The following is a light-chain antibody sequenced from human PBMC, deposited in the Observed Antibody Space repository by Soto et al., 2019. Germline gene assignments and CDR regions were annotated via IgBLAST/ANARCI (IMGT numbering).Light chain of an antibody. CDR2: KAS. CDR3: QHYNTYSGT. V-gene: IGKV1-5*03. CDR1: QSISSW. Sequence: DIQMTQSPSTLSASVGDGVTITCLASQSISSWLAWYQQKPGKAPKLLIYKASSLESGVPSRFSGSGSGTEFSLTISSLQPDDFATYYCQHYNTYSGTFGQGTKVDIK. J-gene: IGKJ1*01.